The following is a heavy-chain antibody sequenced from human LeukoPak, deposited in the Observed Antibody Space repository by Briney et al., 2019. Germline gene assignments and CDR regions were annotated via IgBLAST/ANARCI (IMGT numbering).Heavy chain of an antibody. CDR2: IKQDGSEK. CDR1: GFTFSGST. V-gene: IGHV3-7*01. D-gene: IGHD6-19*01. CDR3: ARDQSSGWDDAFDI. Sequence: PGGSLRLSCAASGFTFSGSTMHWVRQASGKGLEWVANIKQDGSEKYYVDSVKGRFTISRDNAKNSLYLQMNSLRAEDTAVYYCARDQSSGWDDAFDIWGQGTMVTVSS. J-gene: IGHJ3*02.